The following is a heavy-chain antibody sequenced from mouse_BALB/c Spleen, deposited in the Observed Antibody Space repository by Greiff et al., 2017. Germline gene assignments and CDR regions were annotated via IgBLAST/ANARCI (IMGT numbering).Heavy chain of an antibody. CDR3: ARGDYDEGDYAMDY. CDR2: IYPYNGGT. CDR1: GYTFTDYN. D-gene: IGHD2-4*01. V-gene: IGHV1S29*02. Sequence: VQLKQSGPELVKPGASVKISCKASGYTFTDYNMHWVKQSHGKSLEWIGYIYPYNGGTGYNQKFKSKATLTVDNSSSTAYMELRSLTSEDSAVYYCARGDYDEGDYAMDYWGQGTSVTVSS. J-gene: IGHJ4*01.